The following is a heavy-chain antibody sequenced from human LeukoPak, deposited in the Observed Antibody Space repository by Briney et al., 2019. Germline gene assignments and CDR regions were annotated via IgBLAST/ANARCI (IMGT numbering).Heavy chain of an antibody. V-gene: IGHV3-23*01. Sequence: GGSLRLSCTGSGFTFRTYAFSWVRQAPGKGLEWVSATGSNGVTYYADSVKGRFTISRDNSKNALYLQMNGLRADDTAVYYCGIRDTSDYYVFWGQGTLVTVS. CDR1: GFTFRTYA. CDR3: GIRDTSDYYVF. CDR2: TGSNGVT. D-gene: IGHD3-22*01. J-gene: IGHJ4*02.